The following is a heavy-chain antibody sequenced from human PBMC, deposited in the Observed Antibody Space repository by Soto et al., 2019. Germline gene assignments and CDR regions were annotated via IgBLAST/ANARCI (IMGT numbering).Heavy chain of an antibody. Sequence: QVQLQRWGAGLLRPSETLSLTCAVSGGSFRGYYWTWLRQSPGRGLAWIGEINHSGSTNSNPSLKSRLTISVDTSKTQFSMNLTSVTAADAAVYYCARGRGFMSRNALDLWGQGTRVIVSS. J-gene: IGHJ3*01. CDR3: ARGRGFMSRNALDL. CDR1: GGSFRGYY. D-gene: IGHD1-1*01. CDR2: INHSGST. V-gene: IGHV4-34*01.